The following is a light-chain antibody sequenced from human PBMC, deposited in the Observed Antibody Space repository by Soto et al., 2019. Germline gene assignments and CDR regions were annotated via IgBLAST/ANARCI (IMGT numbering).Light chain of an antibody. V-gene: IGLV4-69*01. Sequence: QPVLTQSPSASASLGASVKLTCTLSSGHSSYAIAWHQQQPEKGPRYLMRLDSDGSHTKGDAIPDRFSGSSSGAERDHTISSLPSEDEADYCCQTWGTGIHVVFGGGTKLAVL. CDR1: SGHSSYA. CDR2: LDSDGSH. CDR3: QTWGTGIHVV. J-gene: IGLJ2*01.